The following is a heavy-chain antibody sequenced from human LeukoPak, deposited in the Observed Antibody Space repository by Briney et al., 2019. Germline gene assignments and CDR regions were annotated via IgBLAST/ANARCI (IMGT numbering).Heavy chain of an antibody. D-gene: IGHD6-13*01. Sequence: ASVKVSCKASGYTFTSYGISWVRQAPGQGLEWMGWISAYNGNTNYAQKFQGRVTITADKSTSTAYMELSSLRSEDTAVYYCARMVGNSSWLGDYMDVWGKGTTVTVSS. J-gene: IGHJ6*03. CDR3: ARMVGNSSWLGDYMDV. V-gene: IGHV1-18*01. CDR2: ISAYNGNT. CDR1: GYTFTSYG.